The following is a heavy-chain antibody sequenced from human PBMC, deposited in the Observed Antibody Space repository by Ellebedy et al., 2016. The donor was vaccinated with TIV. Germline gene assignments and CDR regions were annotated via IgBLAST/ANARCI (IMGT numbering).Heavy chain of an antibody. CDR2: ISGLTGKT. J-gene: IGHJ5*02. Sequence: AASVKVSCKTSGYTFTSYGVSWVRQAPGQGLEWMGWISGLTGKTKYARTVQGRVTLTTDTAARTVYMELTSLRSDDTAVYYCARDNTVGGTNWFDPWGQGTLVIVSS. CDR3: ARDNTVGGTNWFDP. D-gene: IGHD6-19*01. CDR1: GYTFTSYG. V-gene: IGHV1-18*01.